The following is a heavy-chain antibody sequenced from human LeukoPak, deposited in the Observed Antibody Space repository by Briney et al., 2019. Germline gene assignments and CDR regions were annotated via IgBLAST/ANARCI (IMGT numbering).Heavy chain of an antibody. CDR2: INHSGST. CDR1: GGSFSGYY. Sequence: SETLSLTCAVYGGSFSGYYWSWIRQPPGKGLEWIGEINHSGSTNYNPSLKSRVTISVDTSKNQFSLKLSSVTAADTAVYYCARFKAAAGKSYYYYMDVWGKGTTVTVSS. D-gene: IGHD6-13*01. V-gene: IGHV4-34*01. CDR3: ARFKAAAGKSYYYYMDV. J-gene: IGHJ6*03.